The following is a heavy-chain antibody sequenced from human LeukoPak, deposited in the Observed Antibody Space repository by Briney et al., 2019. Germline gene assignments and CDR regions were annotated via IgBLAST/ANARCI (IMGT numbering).Heavy chain of an antibody. CDR2: INHSGST. V-gene: IGHV4-34*01. Sequence: PSETLSLTCAVYGGSFSGYYWSWIRQPPGKGLEWIGEINHSGSTNYNPPLKSRVTISVDTSKNQFSLKLSSVTAADTAVYYCARGGYLFSEYVWGSYRPIDYWGQGTLVTVSS. D-gene: IGHD3-16*02. J-gene: IGHJ4*02. CDR3: ARGGYLFSEYVWGSYRPIDY. CDR1: GGSFSGYY.